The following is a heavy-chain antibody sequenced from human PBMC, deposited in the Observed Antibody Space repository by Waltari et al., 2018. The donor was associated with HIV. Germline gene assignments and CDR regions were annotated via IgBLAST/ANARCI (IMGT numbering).Heavy chain of an antibody. V-gene: IGHV3-7*01. Sequence: EVQLVESGGGLVQPGGSLRLSCAASGFTFSCYWMSWVRQAPGKGLEWVANIKQDGSEKYYVDSVKGRFTISRDNAKNSLYLQMNSLRAEDTAVYYCARGRRVPAAMGNWFDPWGQGTLVTVSS. D-gene: IGHD2-2*01. J-gene: IGHJ5*02. CDR1: GFTFSCYW. CDR3: ARGRRVPAAMGNWFDP. CDR2: IKQDGSEK.